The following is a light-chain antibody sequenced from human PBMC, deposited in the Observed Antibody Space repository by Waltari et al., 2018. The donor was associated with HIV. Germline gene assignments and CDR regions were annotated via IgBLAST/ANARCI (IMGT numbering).Light chain of an antibody. J-gene: IGKJ4*01. CDR1: RTVLYDSNNQNY. CDR2: WAS. Sequence: DIVMTQSPDYLAVSLGERATINCRSSRTVLYDSNNQNYLAWYQQKPGQPPKVIISWASTRSVEVSDRFSGSGSGTNFSLTINSLQADDLAVYYCHQYYSLPYTFGGGTKVEIK. CDR3: HQYYSLPYT. V-gene: IGKV4-1*01.